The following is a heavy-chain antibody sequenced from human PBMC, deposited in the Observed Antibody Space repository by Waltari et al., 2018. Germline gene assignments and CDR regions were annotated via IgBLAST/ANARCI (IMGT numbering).Heavy chain of an antibody. CDR1: DFSISSGFY. J-gene: IGHJ4*02. D-gene: IGHD3-9*01. V-gene: IGHV4-38-2*02. CDR3: AREAGSGIDWYHDY. Sequence: QMQESGPGLVKPSETLSLMCSVSDFSISSGFYWGWLRQSPGKGLEGIGSISDSGTTSYTPSLQSRVTISIDTSKNQFSLKLGSVTAADTAVFYCAREAGSGIDWYHDYWGQGILVTVSS. CDR2: ISDSGTT.